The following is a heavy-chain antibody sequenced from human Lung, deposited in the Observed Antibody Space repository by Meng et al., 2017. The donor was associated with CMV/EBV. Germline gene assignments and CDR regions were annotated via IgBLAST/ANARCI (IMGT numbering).Heavy chain of an antibody. CDR2: ISGSGSTI. V-gene: IGHV3-11*01. D-gene: IGHD3-22*01. CDR3: ARGATYYYDSSGSFDQ. CDR1: GFAFSDYY. Sequence: GFAFSDYYRCWIRKAPGKGLEWISYISGSGSTIYYADSMKGRISVSRDNAKNSVFLQMSSLRAEDTAVYFCARGATYYYDSSGSFDQWGQGTLVTSPQ. J-gene: IGHJ4*02.